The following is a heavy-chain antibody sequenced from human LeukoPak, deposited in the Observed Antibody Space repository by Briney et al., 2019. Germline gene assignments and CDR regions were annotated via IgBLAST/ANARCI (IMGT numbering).Heavy chain of an antibody. J-gene: IGHJ4*02. V-gene: IGHV3-30*18. CDR3: AKDGIEGHYYESSGYFH. D-gene: IGHD3-22*01. Sequence: PGGSLRLSCAASGFSFSSYGMHWVRQAPGKGLEWVAVISYDGSNKYYADSVKGRFTISRDNSKNTLYLQMNSLRAEDTAVYYCAKDGIEGHYYESSGYFHWGQGTLVTVSS. CDR2: ISYDGSNK. CDR1: GFSFSSYG.